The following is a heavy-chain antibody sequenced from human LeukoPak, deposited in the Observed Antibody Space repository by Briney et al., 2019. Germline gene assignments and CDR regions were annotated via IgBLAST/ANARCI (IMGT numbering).Heavy chain of an antibody. J-gene: IGHJ6*02. CDR1: GGSISSGSYY. Sequence: SETLSLTCTVSGGSISSGSYYWSWIRQPAGKGLEWIGRIYTSGSTNYNPSLKSRVTISVDTSKNQFSLKLSSVTAADTAVYYCARGTLYSSSWTGHYYYGMDVWGQGTTVTVSS. CDR3: ARGTLYSSSWTGHYYYGMDV. CDR2: IYTSGST. D-gene: IGHD6-13*01. V-gene: IGHV4-61*02.